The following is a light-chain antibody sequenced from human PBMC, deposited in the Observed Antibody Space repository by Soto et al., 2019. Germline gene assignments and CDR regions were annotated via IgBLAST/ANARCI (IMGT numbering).Light chain of an antibody. Sequence: EIVLTQSPATLSLSPGERATLSCRASQSVNNYLHWYQQRPGQAPRLLIYGASSRATGIPDRFSGSGSGTDFTLTISRLEPEDFAVYCCQQYGSSPQTFGQGTKVEIK. CDR3: QQYGSSPQT. J-gene: IGKJ1*01. CDR1: QSVNNY. V-gene: IGKV3-20*01. CDR2: GAS.